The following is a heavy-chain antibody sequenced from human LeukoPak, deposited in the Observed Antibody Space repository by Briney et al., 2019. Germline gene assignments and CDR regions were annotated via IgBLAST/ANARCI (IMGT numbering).Heavy chain of an antibody. J-gene: IGHJ4*02. CDR3: TTGLK. V-gene: IGHV3-15*01. D-gene: IGHD3-16*01. CDR2: IKSKTDGWTT. CDR1: GFTFNNAW. Sequence: PGGSLRLSCAASGFTFNNAWMNWVRQAPGKGLEWVCRIKSKTDGWTTHYAAHVKDRFTISRDDSKNTLYLQMNSLKTEDTAVYYCTTGLKWSQGTLVTVSS.